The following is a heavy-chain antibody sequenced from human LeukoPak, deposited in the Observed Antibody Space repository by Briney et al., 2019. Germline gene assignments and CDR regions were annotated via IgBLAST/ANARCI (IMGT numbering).Heavy chain of an antibody. CDR1: GFTFDDYA. CDR2: ISWDGGST. V-gene: IGHV3-43D*03. CDR3: ARDGITIFGVVLPPGY. J-gene: IGHJ4*02. Sequence: GGSLRLSCAASGFTFDDYAMHWVRQAPGKGLEWVSLISWDGGSTYYADSVKGRFTISRDNSKNSLYLQMNSLRAEDTALYYCARDGITIFGVVLPPGYWGQGTLVTISS. D-gene: IGHD3-3*01.